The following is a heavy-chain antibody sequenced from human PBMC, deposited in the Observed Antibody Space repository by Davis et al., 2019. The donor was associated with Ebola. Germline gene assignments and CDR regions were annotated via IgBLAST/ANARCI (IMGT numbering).Heavy chain of an antibody. CDR1: GYTFTGYY. J-gene: IGHJ5*02. CDR2: INPNSGGT. Sequence: ASVKVSCKASGYTFTGYYMHWVRQAPGQGLEWMGWINPNSGGTNYAQKFQGRVTMTRDTSISTAYMELSRLRSDDTAVYYCARDSGSSGWYLEPLEYNWFDPWGQGTLVTVSS. CDR3: ARDSGSSGWYLEPLEYNWFDP. V-gene: IGHV1-2*02. D-gene: IGHD6-19*01.